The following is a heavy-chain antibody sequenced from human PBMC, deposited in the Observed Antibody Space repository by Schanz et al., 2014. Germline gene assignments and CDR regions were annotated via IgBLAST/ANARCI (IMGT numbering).Heavy chain of an antibody. J-gene: IGHJ4*02. CDR2: IWYDGNNK. D-gene: IGHD2-2*01. V-gene: IGHV3-33*03. Sequence: LVESGGGVVQPGRSLRLSCAASGFTFSSYGMHWVRQAPGKGLEWVAVIWYDGNNKYYADSVKGRFTISRDNAKNSLYLQMTGLRAEDTAVYYCAAHETLSTTACYPSWGQGTLVAVSS. CDR3: AAHETLSTTACYPS. CDR1: GFTFSSYG.